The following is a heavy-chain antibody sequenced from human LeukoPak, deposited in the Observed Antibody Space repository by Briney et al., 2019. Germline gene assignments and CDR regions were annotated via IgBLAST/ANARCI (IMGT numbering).Heavy chain of an antibody. V-gene: IGHV4-59*08. CDR1: GVSSSSSY. CDR2: IFYTGDS. J-gene: IGHJ4*02. D-gene: IGHD2-21*01. CDR3: ARHRFASPLDS. Sequence: PSETLSLTCTVSGVSSSSSYWSWIRQPPGKGLEWIGYIFYTGDSNHNPSFKSRVSISLDTSKDQISLKLSSVTAADTAVYYCARHRFASPLDSWGQGTLVTVFS.